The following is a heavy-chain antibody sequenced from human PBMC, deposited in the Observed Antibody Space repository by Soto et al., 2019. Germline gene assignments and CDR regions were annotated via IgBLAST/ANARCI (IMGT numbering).Heavy chain of an antibody. CDR1: GGSLTKYY. D-gene: IGHD3-22*01. CDR3: ARDIHQASRYYDSRGPFDY. Sequence: SETLSLTCTVSGGSLTKYYWSWIRQPAGKGLEWIGRISTSGNVVSKASLRSRLTMSVDTSKNQFSLKLSSVTAADTAVYYCARDIHQASRYYDSRGPFDYCGQGSLVTVSS. V-gene: IGHV4-4*07. CDR2: ISTSGNV. J-gene: IGHJ4*02.